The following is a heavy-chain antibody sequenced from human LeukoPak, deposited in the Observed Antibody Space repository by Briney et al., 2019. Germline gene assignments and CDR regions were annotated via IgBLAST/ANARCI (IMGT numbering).Heavy chain of an antibody. CDR1: GFTFSSYS. Sequence: GGSLRLSCAASGFTFSSYSLNWVRQAPGKGLEWVSSISSSSSYIYYADSVKGRLTISRDNAKSSLYLQMNSLRAEDTAVYYCARGSAFLMVYSGGYCDHWGQGTLVTVSS. CDR2: ISSSSSYI. D-gene: IGHD1-26*01. J-gene: IGHJ4*02. CDR3: ARGSAFLMVYSGGYCDH. V-gene: IGHV3-21*01.